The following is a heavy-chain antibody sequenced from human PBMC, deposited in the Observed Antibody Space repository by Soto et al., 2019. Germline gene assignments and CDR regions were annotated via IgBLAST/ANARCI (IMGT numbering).Heavy chain of an antibody. V-gene: IGHV3-48*02. D-gene: IGHD6-13*01. CDR1: GFTFSSYS. J-gene: IGHJ6*02. CDR3: ARAEEGIAAAVVYGMDV. Sequence: PGGSLGLSCAASGFTFSSYSMNWVRQAPGKGLEWVSYISSSSSTIYYADSVKGRFTISRDNAKNSLYLQMNSLRDEDTAVYYCARAEEGIAAAVVYGMDVWGQGTTVTVSS. CDR2: ISSSSSTI.